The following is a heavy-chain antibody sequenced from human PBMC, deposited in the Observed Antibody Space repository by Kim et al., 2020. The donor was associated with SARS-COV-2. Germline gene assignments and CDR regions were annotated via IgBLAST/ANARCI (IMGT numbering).Heavy chain of an antibody. CDR3: ARHALVPGIAAAGSLNYFDY. CDR2: IYYSGST. V-gene: IGHV4-39*01. J-gene: IGHJ4*02. D-gene: IGHD6-13*01. Sequence: SETLSLTCTVSGGSISSSSYYWGWIRQPPGKGLEWIGSIYYSGSTYYNPSLKSRVTISVDTSKNQFSLKLSSVTAADTAVYYCARHALVPGIAAAGSLNYFDYWGQGTLVTVSS. CDR1: GGSISSSSYY.